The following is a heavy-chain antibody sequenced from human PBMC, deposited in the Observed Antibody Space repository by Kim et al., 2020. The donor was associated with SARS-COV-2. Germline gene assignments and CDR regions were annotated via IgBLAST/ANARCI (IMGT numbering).Heavy chain of an antibody. V-gene: IGHV5-10-1*01. D-gene: IGHD2-2*01. CDR2: IDPSDSYT. CDR1: GNSFANYW. J-gene: IGHJ3*02. CDR3: AGHCSSTRCYGAFDI. Sequence: GESLKISCKASGNSFANYWINWVRQMPGKGLEWMGRIDPSDSYTNYSPSFQGHVTISADKSNTTAYLQWSSLKASDTAMYYCAGHCSSTRCYGAFDIWGLGTMITVSS.